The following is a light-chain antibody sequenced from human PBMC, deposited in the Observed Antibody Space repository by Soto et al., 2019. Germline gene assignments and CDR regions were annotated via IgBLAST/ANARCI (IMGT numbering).Light chain of an antibody. J-gene: IGKJ5*01. CDR1: QSISNY. Sequence: EIVFTQSPATLSLSPGERATLSCRASQSISNYLAWYQQKPGQAPRLLIYAASNRATGIPARFSGSGSGTDFTLTISSLEPEDFSVYYCQQRYNWPVTFGQGTRVEIK. CDR3: QQRYNWPVT. V-gene: IGKV3-11*01. CDR2: AAS.